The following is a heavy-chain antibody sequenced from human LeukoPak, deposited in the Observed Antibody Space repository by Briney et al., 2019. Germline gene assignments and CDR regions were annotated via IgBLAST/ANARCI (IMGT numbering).Heavy chain of an antibody. CDR3: ARGSYYDLDV. CDR2: MNPNSGNT. Sequence: ASVTVSFTASGYTFTIYDINWLRQGPGQGHGWMGWMNPNSGNTGYAQKFQGRVTMTRNTSISTAYMELSSLRSEDTAVYYCARGSYYDLDVWGQGTTVTVSS. CDR1: GYTFTIYD. J-gene: IGHJ6*02. V-gene: IGHV1-8*01.